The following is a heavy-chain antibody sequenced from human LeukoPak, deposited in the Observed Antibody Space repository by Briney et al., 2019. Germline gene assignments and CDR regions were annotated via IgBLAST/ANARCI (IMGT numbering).Heavy chain of an antibody. CDR1: GGTFSSYA. CDR2: IIPILGIA. CDR3: ARAGGVTDYFDY. J-gene: IGHJ4*02. V-gene: IGHV1-69*04. Sequence: SVKVSFKASGGTFSSYAISWVRQAPGQGLEWMGRIIPILGIANYAQKFQGRVTITADKSTSTAYMELSSLRSEDTAVYYCARAGGVTDYFDYWGQGTLVTVSS. D-gene: IGHD2-21*02.